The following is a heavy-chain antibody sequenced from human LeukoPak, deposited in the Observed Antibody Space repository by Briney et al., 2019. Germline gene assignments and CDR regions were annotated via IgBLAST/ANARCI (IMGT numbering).Heavy chain of an antibody. Sequence: SVKVSCKASGFTFTSSAMQWVRQARGQRLEWIGWFVVGSGNTNYAQKFQERVTITRDMSTSTAYMELSSLRSEDTAVYYCAAVPSSGWFGPFDYWGQGTLVTVSS. V-gene: IGHV1-58*02. CDR1: GFTFTSSA. D-gene: IGHD6-19*01. J-gene: IGHJ4*02. CDR3: AAVPSSGWFGPFDY. CDR2: FVVGSGNT.